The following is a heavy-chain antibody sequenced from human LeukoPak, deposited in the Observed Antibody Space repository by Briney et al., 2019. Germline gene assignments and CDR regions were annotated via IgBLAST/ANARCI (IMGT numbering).Heavy chain of an antibody. J-gene: IGHJ4*02. CDR1: GFSLSTGGGG. V-gene: IGHV2-5*01. CDR3: AHSPYTSCYAYCLHFDF. Sequence: SGPTLLQPTPTLTLTCTFSGFSLSTGGGGGGWIRQAPGKALEWLPLIYWHEDKRYSPSLKSRQNITKDSSEKQVVLTMSNLDPVDTATYYCAHSPYTSCYAYCLHFDFWGQGTLVTVSS. D-gene: IGHD3-16*01. CDR2: IYWHEDK.